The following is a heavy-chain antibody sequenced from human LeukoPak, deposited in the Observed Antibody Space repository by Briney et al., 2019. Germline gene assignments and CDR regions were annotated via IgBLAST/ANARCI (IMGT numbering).Heavy chain of an antibody. V-gene: IGHV4-34*01. CDR1: GGSFSGYY. J-gene: IGHJ4*02. CDR3: ARHDFDYPLDY. CDR2: INHSGST. D-gene: IGHD3-16*01. Sequence: SETLSLTCAVYGGSFSGYYWSWIRQPPGKGLEWIGEINHSGSTNYNPSLKSRVTISVDTSKNQFSLKLSSVTAADTAVYYCARHDFDYPLDYWGQGTLVTVSS.